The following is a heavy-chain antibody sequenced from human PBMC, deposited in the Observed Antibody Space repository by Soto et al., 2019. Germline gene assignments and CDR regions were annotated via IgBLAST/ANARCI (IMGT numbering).Heavy chain of an antibody. D-gene: IGHD3-22*01. V-gene: IGHV3-15*01. CDR3: TTGIEVDYYDSSGYYYFDY. CDR1: GFTFSNAW. CDR2: IKSKTDGGTT. J-gene: IGHJ4*02. Sequence: GGSLRLSCAASGFTFSNAWMSWVRQAPGKGLEWVGRIKSKTDGGTTDYAAPVKGRFTISRDDSKNTLYLQMNSLKTEDTAVYYCTTGIEVDYYDSSGYYYFDYWGQGTLVTVSS.